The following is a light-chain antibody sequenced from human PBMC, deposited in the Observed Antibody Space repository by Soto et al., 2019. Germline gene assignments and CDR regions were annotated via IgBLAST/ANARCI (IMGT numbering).Light chain of an antibody. Sequence: IVLTQSPGIVSLTPREISTLSFRASQGTSTNLAWYQQKPRQTPRLLSYGASTRATGIPARFSGSGSGTEITLTFSILQSEGIAVYYCLQYNLRPAFGQGTKVDI. V-gene: IGKV3-15*01. CDR1: QGTSTN. CDR2: GAS. J-gene: IGKJ1*01. CDR3: LQYNLRPA.